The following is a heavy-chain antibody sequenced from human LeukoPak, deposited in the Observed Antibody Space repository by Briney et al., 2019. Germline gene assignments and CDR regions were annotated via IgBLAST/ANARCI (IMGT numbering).Heavy chain of an antibody. J-gene: IGHJ4*02. CDR2: ISYDGSNK. Sequence: GGSLRLSCAASGFTFSSYAMHWVRQAPGKGLEWVAVISYDGSNKYYADSVKGRFTISRDNSKNTLYLQMNSLRAEDTAVYYCARAPGPPYYDILTGPRLDYWGQGTLVTVSS. V-gene: IGHV3-30-3*01. CDR1: GFTFSSYA. D-gene: IGHD3-9*01. CDR3: ARAPGPPYYDILTGPRLDY.